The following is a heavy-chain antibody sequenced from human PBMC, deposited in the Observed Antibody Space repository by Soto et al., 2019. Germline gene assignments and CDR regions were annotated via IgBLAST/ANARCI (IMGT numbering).Heavy chain of an antibody. D-gene: IGHD2-2*01. CDR2: FYYSGGT. CDR1: GGSISSSSYF. CDR3: ARASTMPLNWFDP. V-gene: IGHV4-39*01. Sequence: PTETLSVTCTVSGGSISSSSYFWGWIRQPPGKGLEWIGSFYYSGGTYYNPSLKSRVTISVDTSKNQFSLKLSSVTAADTAVYYCARASTMPLNWFDPWGQGTLVTVSS. J-gene: IGHJ5*02.